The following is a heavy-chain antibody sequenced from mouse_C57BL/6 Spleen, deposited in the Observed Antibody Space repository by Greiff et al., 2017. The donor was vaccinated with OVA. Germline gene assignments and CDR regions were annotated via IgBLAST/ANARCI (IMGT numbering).Heavy chain of an antibody. CDR3: ARTRYGSSYVAGGTGYYLDY. CDR2: IYPGDGDT. CDR1: GYAFSSSW. D-gene: IGHD1-1*01. V-gene: IGHV1-82*01. J-gene: IGHJ2*01. Sequence: VQLQQSGPELVKPGASVKISCKASGYAFSSSWMNWVKQRPGKGLEWIGRIYPGDGDTNYNGKFKGKATLTADKSSSTAYMQLSSLTSEDSAVYFCARTRYGSSYVAGGTGYYLDYWGQGTTLTVSS.